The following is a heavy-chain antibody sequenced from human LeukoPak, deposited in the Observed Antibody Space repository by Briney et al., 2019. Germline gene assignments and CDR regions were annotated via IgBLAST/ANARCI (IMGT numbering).Heavy chain of an antibody. CDR2: ISAYNGNT. CDR3: ARVPHYASGTYYKRFPLYFDY. V-gene: IGHV1-18*01. D-gene: IGHD3-10*01. Sequence: ASVKVSCKASGYTFTSYGISWVRQAPGQGLEWMGWISAYNGNTNYAQKLQGRVTMTTDTSTSTAYMELRSLRSDDTAVYYCARVPHYASGTYYKRFPLYFDYWGQGTLVTVSS. CDR1: GYTFTSYG. J-gene: IGHJ4*02.